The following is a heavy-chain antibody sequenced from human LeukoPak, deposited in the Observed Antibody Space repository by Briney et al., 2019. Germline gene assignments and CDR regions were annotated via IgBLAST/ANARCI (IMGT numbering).Heavy chain of an antibody. Sequence: SETLSLTCAVFGGSFSGYYWSWIRQLPGKGLEWIGEINHSGSTNYNPSLKSRVTISVDTSKNQFSLKLSSVTAADTAVYYCARLSITIFGVVIRYMDVWGKGTTVTVSS. CDR1: GGSFSGYY. D-gene: IGHD3-3*01. J-gene: IGHJ6*03. V-gene: IGHV4-34*01. CDR3: ARLSITIFGVVIRYMDV. CDR2: INHSGST.